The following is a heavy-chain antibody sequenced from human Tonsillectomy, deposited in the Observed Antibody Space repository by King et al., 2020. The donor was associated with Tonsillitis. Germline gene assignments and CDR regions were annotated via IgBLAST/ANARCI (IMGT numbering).Heavy chain of an antibody. CDR1: GFPFSSNW. D-gene: IGHD3-16*01. J-gene: IGHJ4*02. CDR2: ISGDGRTQ. Sequence: VQLVESGGDLVQPGGSLRLSCAASGFPFSSNWMTWVRQVPGRGLEWVAHISGDGRTQFYVDSVRGRFTISRDNAKNSVSLQMTSLRVEDTAVYYCVAAYSGLGLYWGQGTLVPVSS. CDR3: VAAYSGLGLY. V-gene: IGHV3-7*03.